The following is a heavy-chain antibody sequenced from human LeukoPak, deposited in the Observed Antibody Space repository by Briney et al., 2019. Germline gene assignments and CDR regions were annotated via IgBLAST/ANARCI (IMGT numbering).Heavy chain of an antibody. CDR2: IYPGDSDT. CDR3: AKAVYCTNGVCDAFDI. CDR1: GYSFTSYW. J-gene: IGHJ3*02. V-gene: IGHV5-51*01. Sequence: PGESLKISCQGSGYSFTSYWIGWVRQMPGKGLECMGIIYPGDSDTRYSPSFQGQVTISADKSISTAYLQWSSLKASDTAMYYCAKAVYCTNGVCDAFDIWGQGTMVTVSS. D-gene: IGHD2-8*01.